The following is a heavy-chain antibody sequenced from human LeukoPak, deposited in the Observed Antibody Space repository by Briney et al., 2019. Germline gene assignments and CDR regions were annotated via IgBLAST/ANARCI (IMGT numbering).Heavy chain of an antibody. CDR1: DESFSGYY. D-gene: IGHD2-2*01. Sequence: PSETLSLTCAVYDESFSGYYWSWIRQPPGKGLEWIGEINHGGSTNYNPSLKSRVTISVDTSKKQFSLKLSSVTAADTAVYYCARSIIPAAPYFDYWGQGTLVTVSS. CDR2: INHGGST. CDR3: ARSIIPAAPYFDY. V-gene: IGHV4-34*01. J-gene: IGHJ4*02.